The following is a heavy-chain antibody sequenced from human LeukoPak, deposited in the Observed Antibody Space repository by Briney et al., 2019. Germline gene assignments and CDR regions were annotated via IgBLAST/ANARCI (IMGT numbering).Heavy chain of an antibody. CDR2: IYYSGST. V-gene: IGHV4-59*01. J-gene: IGHJ3*02. Sequence: PSETLSLTCTVSSGSISSYYWSWTRQPPGKGLEWIGYIYYSGSTNYNPPLKSRVTISVDTSKNQFSLKLSSVTAADTAVYYCARDWWSGYFRAFDIWGQGTMVTVSS. CDR3: ARDWWSGYFRAFDI. D-gene: IGHD3-3*01. CDR1: SGSISSYY.